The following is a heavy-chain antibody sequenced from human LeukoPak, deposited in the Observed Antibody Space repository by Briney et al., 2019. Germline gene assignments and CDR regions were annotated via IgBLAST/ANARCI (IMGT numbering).Heavy chain of an antibody. CDR2: ISSNGGST. V-gene: IGHV3-64D*06. Sequence: PGGSLRLSCSASGFTFSRYAMHWVRQAPGKGLEYVSAISSNGGSTYYADSVKGRFTISRDNSKNTLYLQMSSLRAEDTAVYYCVKGDSSGYYYAAFDIWGQGTMVTVSS. J-gene: IGHJ3*02. CDR1: GFTFSRYA. CDR3: VKGDSSGYYYAAFDI. D-gene: IGHD3-22*01.